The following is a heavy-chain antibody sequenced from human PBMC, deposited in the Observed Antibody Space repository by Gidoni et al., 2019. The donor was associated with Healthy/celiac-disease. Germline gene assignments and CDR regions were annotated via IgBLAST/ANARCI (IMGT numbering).Heavy chain of an antibody. J-gene: IGHJ4*02. CDR2: IYYSGST. D-gene: IGHD1-26*01. V-gene: IGHV4-39*01. CDR1: GGSISSSSYY. CDR3: ARHSGSYFLRPIYYFDY. Sequence: QLQPQESGPGLVKTSQTLPLTRTVSGGSISSSSYYWGWIRQPPGKGLEWIGSIYYSGSTYDSPSLKSRITISVDTYKNQFSLKLGSVTAADTAVYYCARHSGSYFLRPIYYFDYWGQGTLVTVSS.